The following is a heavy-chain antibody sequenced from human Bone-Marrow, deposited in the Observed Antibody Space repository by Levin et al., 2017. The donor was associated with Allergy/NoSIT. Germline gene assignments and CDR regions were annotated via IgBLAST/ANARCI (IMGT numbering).Heavy chain of an antibody. Sequence: PGGSLRLSCAVSGFSFSNAWMSWVRQAPGKGLEWVGRIKSKTDGGTTDYAAPVRGRFSISRDDSKNTMYLQVNSVKTEDTAVYYCTTDPAVRSDSYGSGSNIHWGQGALVIVSS. CDR1: GFSFSNAW. CDR3: TTDPAVRSDSYGSGSNIH. CDR2: IKSKTDGGTT. V-gene: IGHV3-15*05. J-gene: IGHJ4*02. D-gene: IGHD3-10*01.